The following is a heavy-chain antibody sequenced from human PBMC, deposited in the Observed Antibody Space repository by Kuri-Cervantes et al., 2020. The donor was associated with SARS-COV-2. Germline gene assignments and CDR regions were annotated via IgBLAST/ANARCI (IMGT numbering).Heavy chain of an antibody. Sequence: GESLKISCAASGFTFSSYDMSWVRQAPGKGLEWVSAISGSGGSTYYADSVKGRFTISRDDSKNSLYLQMNSLRAEDTAVYYCARAGRWELLLGRLAYFDYWGQGTLVTVSS. D-gene: IGHD1-26*01. CDR2: ISGSGGST. CDR1: GFTFSSYD. CDR3: ARAGRWELLLGRLAYFDY. J-gene: IGHJ4*02. V-gene: IGHV3-23*01.